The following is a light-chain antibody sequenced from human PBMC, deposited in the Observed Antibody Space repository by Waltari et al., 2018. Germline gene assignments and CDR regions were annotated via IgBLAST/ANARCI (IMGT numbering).Light chain of an antibody. Sequence: DVAMTQSPLHLPVTVGQPASISCWSSQSLVSSYGNTYFNWFQQSPGQSPRRLLYKVSNRDSGVPDRFRGSGSGTDFTLRISRVEAEDVGVYYCMQGTHWPWTFGQGTKEEIK. CDR1: QSLVSSYGNTY. V-gene: IGKV2-30*01. CDR3: MQGTHWPWT. CDR2: KVS. J-gene: IGKJ1*01.